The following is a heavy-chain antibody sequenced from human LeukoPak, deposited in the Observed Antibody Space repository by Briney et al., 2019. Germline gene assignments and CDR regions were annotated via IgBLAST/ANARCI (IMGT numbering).Heavy chain of an antibody. CDR2: ISVSGGTT. Sequence: GGSLRLSCVASGFTFSTNAMNWVRQAPGKGLEWVSGISVSGGTTSYADSVRGRFTISRDNSRNTLYLQMISLRPEDTAVYYCAKDTSIGKYCTNGVCSPFDYWGQGTLVTVSS. D-gene: IGHD2-8*01. CDR3: AKDTSIGKYCTNGVCSPFDY. V-gene: IGHV3-23*01. CDR1: GFTFSTNA. J-gene: IGHJ4*02.